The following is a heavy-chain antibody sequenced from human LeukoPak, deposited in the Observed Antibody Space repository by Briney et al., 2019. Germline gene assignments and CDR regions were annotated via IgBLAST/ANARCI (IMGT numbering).Heavy chain of an antibody. Sequence: ASVKVSCKASGYTFTDYYMHWVRQAPGQALDWVGWINPTSGATNYAQKFQGRVTMTRDTSNNTSYMELSRLRSDDTAVYYCAREFRTTTWSFDAFDLWGQGTMVTVSS. CDR1: GYTFTDYY. CDR2: INPTSGAT. D-gene: IGHD1/OR15-1a*01. CDR3: AREFRTTTWSFDAFDL. V-gene: IGHV1-2*02. J-gene: IGHJ3*01.